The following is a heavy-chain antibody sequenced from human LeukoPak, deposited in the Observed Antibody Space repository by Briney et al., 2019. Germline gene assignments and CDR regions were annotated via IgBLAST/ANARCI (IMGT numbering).Heavy chain of an antibody. Sequence: GGSLRLSCAASGFTFSDYTMNWVRQAPGEGLEWVSYISSSSSSIYYADSVEGRFTISRDSAKNSLYLQMNSRRAEHTAVYYCARGTCSSTSCSMDVWGKGTTVIVSS. J-gene: IGHJ6*03. V-gene: IGHV3-48*01. CDR2: ISSSSSSI. CDR1: GFTFSDYT. D-gene: IGHD2-2*01. CDR3: ARGTCSSTSCSMDV.